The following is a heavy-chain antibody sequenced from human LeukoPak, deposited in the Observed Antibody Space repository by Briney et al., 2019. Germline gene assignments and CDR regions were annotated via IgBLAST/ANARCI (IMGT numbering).Heavy chain of an antibody. V-gene: IGHV3-30-3*01. CDR1: GFTFSIYA. D-gene: IGHD5-12*01. J-gene: IGHJ4*02. CDR3: ARVDTGGHGGYDWDY. Sequence: GGSLRLSCAASGFTFSIYAMHWVRQAPGKGLEWVAVISYDGSSKYYADSVKGRFTVSRDNSKSRLYLQMNSLRAEDTAMYYCARVDTGGHGGYDWDYWGQGTLVTVSS. CDR2: ISYDGSSK.